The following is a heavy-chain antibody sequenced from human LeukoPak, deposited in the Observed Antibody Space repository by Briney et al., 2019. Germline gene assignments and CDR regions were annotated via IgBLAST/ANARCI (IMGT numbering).Heavy chain of an antibody. Sequence: SETLSLTCTVSGGSISSDYWSWIRQPPGHGLEWIGYIYYSGRTYYNPPLNSRVTISVDTSKNQFSLILGSVTAAGTAVFHGVRGFYSPHYWGQGTLVTVSS. CDR3: VRGFYSPHY. J-gene: IGHJ4*02. CDR2: IYYSGRT. D-gene: IGHD4-11*01. CDR1: GGSISSDY. V-gene: IGHV4-59*01.